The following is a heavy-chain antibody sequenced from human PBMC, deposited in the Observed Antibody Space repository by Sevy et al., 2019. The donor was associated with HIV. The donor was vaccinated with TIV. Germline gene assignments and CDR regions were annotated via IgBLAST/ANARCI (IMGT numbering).Heavy chain of an antibody. CDR2: IIPIFGTA. Sequence: ASVKVSCKASGGTFSSYAISWVRQAPGQGLEWMGGIIPIFGTANYAQKFQGRVTITADESTSTAYMELSSLRSEDTAVYYCARARRKGATAFDAFDIWGQWTMVTVSS. CDR1: GGTFSSYA. CDR3: ARARRKGATAFDAFDI. V-gene: IGHV1-69*13. D-gene: IGHD1-26*01. J-gene: IGHJ3*02.